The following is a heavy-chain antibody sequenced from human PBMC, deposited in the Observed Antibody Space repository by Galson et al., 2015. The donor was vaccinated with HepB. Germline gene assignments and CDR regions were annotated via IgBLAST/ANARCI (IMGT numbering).Heavy chain of an antibody. Sequence: SVKVSCKASGYTFTSYGISWVRQAPGQGLEWMGWISAYNGNTNYAQKLQGRVTMTTDTSTSTAYMELRSLRSDDTAVYYCARWSSAILTGYSHFDPWGQGTLVTVSS. CDR3: ARWSSAILTGYSHFDP. CDR1: GYTFTSYG. CDR2: ISAYNGNT. V-gene: IGHV1-18*01. D-gene: IGHD3-9*01. J-gene: IGHJ5*02.